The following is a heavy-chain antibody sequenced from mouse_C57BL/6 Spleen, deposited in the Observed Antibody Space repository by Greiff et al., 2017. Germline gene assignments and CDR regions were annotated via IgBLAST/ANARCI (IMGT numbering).Heavy chain of an antibody. CDR1: GYTFTSYW. Sequence: QVHVKQSGAELAKPGASVKLSCKASGYTFTSYWMHWVKQRPGQGLEWIGYINPSSGYTKYNQKFKDKATLTADKSSSTAYMQLSSLTYEDSAVYYCARSDYSWYFDVWGTGTTVTVSS. V-gene: IGHV1-7*01. CDR2: INPSSGYT. J-gene: IGHJ1*03. CDR3: ARSDYSWYFDV. D-gene: IGHD2-4*01.